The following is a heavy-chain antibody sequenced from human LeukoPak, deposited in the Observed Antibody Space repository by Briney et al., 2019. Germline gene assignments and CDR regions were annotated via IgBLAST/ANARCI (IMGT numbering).Heavy chain of an antibody. J-gene: IGHJ5*02. CDR1: GYTFTGYY. CDR2: INPNSGGT. D-gene: IGHD3-9*01. CDR3: ARDSNYDILTGYWDNNWFDP. V-gene: IGHV1-2*02. Sequence: ASVKVSCKASGYTFTGYYMHWVRQAPGQGLEWMGWINPNSGGTNYAQKFQGRVTMTRDTSISTAYMELSRLRSDDTAVYYCARDSNYDILTGYWDNNWFDPWGQGTLVTVSS.